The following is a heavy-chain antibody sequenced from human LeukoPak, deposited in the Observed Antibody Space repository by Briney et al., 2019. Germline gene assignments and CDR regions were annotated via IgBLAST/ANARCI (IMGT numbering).Heavy chain of an antibody. Sequence: ASVKVSCKASGYTFTGYYMHWVRQAPGQGLEWMGWINPDSGGTNYAQNFQGRVTMTRDTSISTVYMELSSLRSGDTAVYYCAGAGYRGNYYYYFDFWGQGTLVTVSS. CDR1: GYTFTGYY. CDR2: INPDSGGT. J-gene: IGHJ4*02. D-gene: IGHD1-26*01. CDR3: AGAGYRGNYYYYFDF. V-gene: IGHV1-2*02.